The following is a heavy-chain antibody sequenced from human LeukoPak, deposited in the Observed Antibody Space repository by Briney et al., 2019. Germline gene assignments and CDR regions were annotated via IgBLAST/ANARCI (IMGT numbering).Heavy chain of an antibody. CDR1: GFTFDDYA. J-gene: IGHJ6*03. D-gene: IGHD5-18*01. CDR3: ARGSVQLWLRDTYYYMDV. V-gene: IGHV3-20*04. CDR2: INWNGRIT. Sequence: GGSLRLSCAASGFTFDDYAMNWVRQVPGRGLEWVSVINWNGRITEYADSVKDRFTISRQNTKNSLYLYMNNLGGEDTALYFCARGSVQLWLRDTYYYMDVWGKGTTATVSS.